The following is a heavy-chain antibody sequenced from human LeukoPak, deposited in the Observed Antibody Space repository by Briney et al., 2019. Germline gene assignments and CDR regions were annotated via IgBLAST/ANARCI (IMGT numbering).Heavy chain of an antibody. J-gene: IGHJ4*02. D-gene: IGHD3-9*01. V-gene: IGHV4-34*01. CDR1: GGSFSGYY. Sequence: SETLSLTCAVYGGSFSGYYWSWIRQPPGKGLEWIGEINHSGSTNYNPSLKSRVTISVDTSKNQFFLKLSSVTAADTAVYYCARRHGILTGYYGYYFDYWGQGTLVTVSS. CDR2: INHSGST. CDR3: ARRHGILTGYYGYYFDY.